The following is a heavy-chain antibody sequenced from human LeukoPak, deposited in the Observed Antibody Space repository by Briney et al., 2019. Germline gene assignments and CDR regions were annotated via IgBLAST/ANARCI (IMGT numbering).Heavy chain of an antibody. Sequence: PGGSLRLSCAASGFAFSSYAMSWVRQAPGKGLEWVSAISGSGGSTYYADSVKGRFTISRDNSKDTLYLQMNSLGAEDTAVYYCAKDLGGYSGSYYVEVVFDIWPQGTMVSV. J-gene: IGHJ3*02. V-gene: IGHV3-23*01. CDR3: AKDLGGYSGSYYVEVVFDI. D-gene: IGHD1-26*01. CDR1: GFAFSSYA. CDR2: ISGSGGST.